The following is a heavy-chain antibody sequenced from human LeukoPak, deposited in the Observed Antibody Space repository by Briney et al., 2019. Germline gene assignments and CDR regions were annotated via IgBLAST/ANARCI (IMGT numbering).Heavy chain of an antibody. V-gene: IGHV4-38-2*01. CDR3: ARRGYYDSSGYNWFDP. CDR1: GYSISSGYY. CDR2: IYHSGST. J-gene: IGHJ5*02. D-gene: IGHD3-22*01. Sequence: PSETLSLTCAVSGYSISSGYYWGWIRQPPGKGLEWIGSIYHSGSTYYNPSLKSRVTISVDTSKNQFSLKLSSVTAADTAVYYCARRGYYDSSGYNWFDPWGQGTLVTVSS.